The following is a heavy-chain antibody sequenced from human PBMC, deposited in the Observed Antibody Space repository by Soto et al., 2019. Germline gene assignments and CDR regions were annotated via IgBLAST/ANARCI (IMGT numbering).Heavy chain of an antibody. CDR3: ARDGEDIVVVLEKRVRPVVTDY. CDR2: IWYDGSNK. D-gene: IGHD2-2*01. V-gene: IGHV3-33*01. Sequence: PGGSLRLSCAASGFTFSSYGMHWVRQAPGKGLEWVAVIWYDGSNKYYADSVKGRFTISRDNSKNTLYLQMNSLRAEDTAVYYCARDGEDIVVVLEKRVRPVVTDYCGQGTLVTVFS. CDR1: GFTFSSYG. J-gene: IGHJ4*02.